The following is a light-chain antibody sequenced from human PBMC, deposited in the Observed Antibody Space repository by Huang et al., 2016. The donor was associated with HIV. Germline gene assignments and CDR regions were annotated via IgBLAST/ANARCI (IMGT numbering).Light chain of an antibody. CDR1: QSVDSNY. V-gene: IGKV3-20*01. CDR3: QQYGSSPIT. CDR2: DAS. J-gene: IGKJ5*01. Sequence: EIVLTQSPGTLSLSPGETATRSCRAGQSVDSNYLAWYQQTHGQAPRLLIHDASTRATGIPGRFSGSGSGTDFTLTISRLEPEDFAVYYCQQYGSSPITFGQGTRLEIK.